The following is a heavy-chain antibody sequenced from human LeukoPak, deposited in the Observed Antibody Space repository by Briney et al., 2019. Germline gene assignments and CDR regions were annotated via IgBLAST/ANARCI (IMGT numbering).Heavy chain of an antibody. V-gene: IGHV1-2*02. J-gene: IGHJ4*02. D-gene: IGHD3-10*01. CDR1: GYTFTGYY. CDR3: ARGSLWFGDPEPLEEVSSPDY. CDR2: INPNSGGT. Sequence: GASVKVSCKASGYTFTGYYMHWVRQAPGQGLEWMGWINPNSGGTNYAQKLQGRVTMTTDTSTSTAYMELSSLRSEDTAVYYCARGSLWFGDPEPLEEVSSPDYWGQGTLVTVSS.